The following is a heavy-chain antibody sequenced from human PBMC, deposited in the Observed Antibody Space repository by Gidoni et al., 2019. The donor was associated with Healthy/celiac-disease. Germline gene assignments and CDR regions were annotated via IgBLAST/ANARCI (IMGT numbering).Heavy chain of an antibody. CDR3: ANYGGNSPADY. Sequence: EVQLVESGGGLVQTGGSLRLSCAASGFTFSSYEMNWVRQAPGKGLEWVSYISSSGSTIYYADSVKGRFTISRDNAKNSLYLQMNSLRAEDTAVYYCANYGGNSPADYWGQGTLVTVSS. CDR2: ISSSGSTI. V-gene: IGHV3-48*03. J-gene: IGHJ4*02. D-gene: IGHD4-17*01. CDR1: GFTFSSYE.